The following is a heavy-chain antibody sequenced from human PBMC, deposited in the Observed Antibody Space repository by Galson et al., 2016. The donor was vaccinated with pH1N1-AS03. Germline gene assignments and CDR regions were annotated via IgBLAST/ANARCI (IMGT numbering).Heavy chain of an antibody. V-gene: IGHV3-7*03. J-gene: IGHJ4*02. CDR3: ARSSNWAFDY. Sequence: SLRLSCADSGFMFRFNWMTWVRQAPGKGLYWVANISPDGSVKHYVDSVKGRFTISRDNAKGSLYLQMNSLRAEDTAVDYCARSSNWAFDYWGQGSLVTVSS. CDR1: GFMFRFNW. D-gene: IGHD1-1*01. CDR2: ISPDGSVK.